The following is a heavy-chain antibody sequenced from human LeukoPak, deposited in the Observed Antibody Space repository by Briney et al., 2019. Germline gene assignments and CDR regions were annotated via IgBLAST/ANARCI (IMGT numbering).Heavy chain of an antibody. J-gene: IGHJ4*02. CDR2: ISSSSSYI. CDR3: ARRDGGKSSFDY. V-gene: IGHV3-21*01. CDR1: GFTFSSYS. Sequence: KTGGSLRLSCAASGFTFSSYSMNWVRQAPGKGLEWVSSISSSSSYIYYADSVKGRFTISRDNAKNSLYLQMNSLRDEDTAVYYCARRDGGKSSFDYWGQGTLVTVSS. D-gene: IGHD4-23*01.